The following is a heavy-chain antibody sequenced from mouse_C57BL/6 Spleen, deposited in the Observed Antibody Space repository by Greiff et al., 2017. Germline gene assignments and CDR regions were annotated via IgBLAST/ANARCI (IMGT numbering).Heavy chain of an antibody. CDR1: GYTFTNYW. V-gene: IGHV1-63*01. CDR2: IYPGGGYT. J-gene: IGHJ1*03. D-gene: IGHD1-1*01. CDR3: AGGGYDGSRVRRWCFDV. Sequence: QVQLQQSGAELVRPGTSVKMSCKASGYTFTNYWIGWAKQRPGHGLEWIGDIYPGGGYTNYNEKFKGKATLTADKSSSTAYMQFSSLTSEDSAIYYCAGGGYDGSRVRRWCFDVWGTGTTVTVSS.